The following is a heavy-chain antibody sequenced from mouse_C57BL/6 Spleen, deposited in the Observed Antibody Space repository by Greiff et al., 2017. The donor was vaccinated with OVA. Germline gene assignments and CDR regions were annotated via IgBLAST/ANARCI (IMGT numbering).Heavy chain of an antibody. CDR3: ARDAGSSYDAMDD. D-gene: IGHD1-1*01. CDR1: GYTFTDYY. CDR2: INPNNGGT. Sequence: EVQLQQSGPELVKPGASVKISCKASGYTFTDYYMNWVKQSHGKSLEWIGDINPNNGGTSYNQKFKGKATLTVDKSSSTAYMELRSLTSEDSAVDYGARDAGSSYDAMDDWGQGTSVTVAS. J-gene: IGHJ4*01. V-gene: IGHV1-26*01.